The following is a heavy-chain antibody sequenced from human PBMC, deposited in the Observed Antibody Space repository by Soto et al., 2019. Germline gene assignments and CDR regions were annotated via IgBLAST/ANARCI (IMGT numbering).Heavy chain of an antibody. CDR2: IYHSGST. J-gene: IGHJ4*02. D-gene: IGHD3-10*01. CDR3: ARENNVLPGGYFDY. CDR1: GGSFSSGGYS. Sequence: SETLSLTCAVSGGSFSSGGYSWSWIRQPPGKGLEWIGYIYHSGSTYYNPSLKSRVTISVDRSKNQFSLKLSSVTAADTAVYYCARENNVLPGGYFDYWGQGTLVTVSS. V-gene: IGHV4-30-2*01.